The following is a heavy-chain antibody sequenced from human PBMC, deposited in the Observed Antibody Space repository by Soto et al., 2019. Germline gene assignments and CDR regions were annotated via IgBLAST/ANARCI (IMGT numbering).Heavy chain of an antibody. CDR3: VRERVRGNYFDY. D-gene: IGHD3-16*01. J-gene: IGHJ4*02. V-gene: IGHV3-23*01. Sequence: EVQLLESGGLVVQPGGSLRLSCAASGFTFSSYAMSWVRQAPGKGLEWLSSISGGGAILGSTDSVKGRFTISRDNSNNTLYLQMNSLRVDDMATYYCVRERVRGNYFDYWGQGTLVTVSS. CDR1: GFTFSSYA. CDR2: ISGGGAIL.